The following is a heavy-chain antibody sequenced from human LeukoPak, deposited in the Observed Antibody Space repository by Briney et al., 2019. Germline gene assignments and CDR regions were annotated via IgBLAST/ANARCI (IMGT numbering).Heavy chain of an antibody. D-gene: IGHD5-18*01. Sequence: ASVKVSCKASGYIFTDYYMQWVRQAPGQGLEWMGWINPNRGGTDYAQKFQGRVTMTRDTSVSTAYMELSRLRYDDTAVYYCASGYRLRNWGQGTLVTVSS. CDR3: ASGYRLRN. CDR1: GYIFTDYY. V-gene: IGHV1-2*02. J-gene: IGHJ4*02. CDR2: INPNRGGT.